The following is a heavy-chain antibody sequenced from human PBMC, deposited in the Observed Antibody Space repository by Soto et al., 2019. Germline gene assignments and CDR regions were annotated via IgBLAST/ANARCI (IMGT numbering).Heavy chain of an antibody. CDR3: ARDRGAPTLSSFDY. V-gene: IGHV3-7*04. J-gene: IGHJ4*02. D-gene: IGHD3-16*02. CDR2: IKQDGSEK. CDR1: GFTFSSYW. Sequence: EVQLVESGGGLVQPGGSLRLSCAASGFTFSSYWMSWVRQAPGKGLEWVANIKQDGSEKYYVDSVKGRFTISRDNAQNSLYLQMNSLRAEDTAVYYCARDRGAPTLSSFDYWGQGTLVSVYS.